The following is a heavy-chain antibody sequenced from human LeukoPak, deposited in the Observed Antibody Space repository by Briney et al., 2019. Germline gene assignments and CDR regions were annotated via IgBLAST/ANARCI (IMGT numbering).Heavy chain of an antibody. D-gene: IGHD6-13*01. CDR2: INHSGST. Sequence: SETLSLTCAVYGGSFSGYYWSWIRQPPGKGLEWIGEINHSGSTNYNPSLKSRVTISVDTSKNQFSLKLSSVTAADTAVYYCARTGWSGGYSSSRSYYFDYWAREPWSPSPQ. CDR1: GGSFSGYY. CDR3: ARTGWSGGYSSSRSYYFDY. J-gene: IGHJ4*02. V-gene: IGHV4-34*01.